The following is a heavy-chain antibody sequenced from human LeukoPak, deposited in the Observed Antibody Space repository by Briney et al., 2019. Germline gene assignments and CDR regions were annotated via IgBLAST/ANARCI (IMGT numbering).Heavy chain of an antibody. D-gene: IGHD3-16*01. CDR3: ARYVLLMDY. V-gene: IGHV3-11*01. CDR2: ISRDGNII. Sequence: PGGSLRLSCAASGFSFSDHHMSWVRQVPGKGLEWLAYISRDGNIIVYADSVKGRFTISMDNAKQSVYLEMKSLRPEDTAVYYCARYVLLMDYWGQGNPVTVSS. CDR1: GFSFSDHH. J-gene: IGHJ4*02.